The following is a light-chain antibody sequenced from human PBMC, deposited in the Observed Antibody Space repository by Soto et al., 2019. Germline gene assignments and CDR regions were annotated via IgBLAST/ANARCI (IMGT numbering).Light chain of an antibody. CDR2: AAS. V-gene: IGKV1-17*01. Sequence: DIQMTQSPSSLSASVGDRVTITCRASQGIRHDLGWYQQKPGKAPSRLIYAASSLQSGVPSRFSGGGSGTEFTLTISSLQPEDFATYYCLQINDYPLTLGQGTKVDIK. J-gene: IGKJ1*01. CDR3: LQINDYPLT. CDR1: QGIRHD.